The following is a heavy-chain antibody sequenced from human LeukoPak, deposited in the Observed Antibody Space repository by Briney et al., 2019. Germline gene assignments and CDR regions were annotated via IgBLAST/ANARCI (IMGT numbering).Heavy chain of an antibody. V-gene: IGHV1-2*02. CDR2: INPNSGGT. J-gene: IGHJ4*02. CDR1: GYTFTGYY. D-gene: IGHD6-19*01. Sequence: GASVKVSCKASGYTFTGYYMHWVRQAPGQGLEWMGWINPNSGGTNYAQKFQGRVTMTRDTSVSTAYMELSRLRADDTAVYYCARDPSSGNFDYWGQGTLVTVSS. CDR3: ARDPSSGNFDY.